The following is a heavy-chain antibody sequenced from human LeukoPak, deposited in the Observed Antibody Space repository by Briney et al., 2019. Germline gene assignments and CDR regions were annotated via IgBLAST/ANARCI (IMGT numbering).Heavy chain of an antibody. V-gene: IGHV4-59*12. D-gene: IGHD3-9*01. CDR2: IYYSGST. J-gene: IGHJ6*02. Sequence: PSETLSLTCTVSGGSISSYYWSWIRQPPGKGLEWIGYIYYSGSTNYNPSLKSRVTISVDTSKNQFSLKLSSVTAADTAVYYCARDRPYYDILTGYYGAYYYYGMGVWGQGTTVTVSS. CDR3: ARDRPYYDILTGYYGAYYYYGMGV. CDR1: GGSISSYY.